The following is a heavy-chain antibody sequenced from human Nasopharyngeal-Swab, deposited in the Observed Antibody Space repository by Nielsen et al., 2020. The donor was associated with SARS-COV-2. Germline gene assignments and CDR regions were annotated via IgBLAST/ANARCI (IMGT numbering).Heavy chain of an antibody. Sequence: GESLKISCAASGFTFSSYAMSWVRQAPGKGLEWVSAISGSGGSTYYADSVKGRFTISRDNSKNTLYLQMNSLRAEDTAVYYCAKDRYYYGSGSLTRDYYYMDVWGEGTTVTVSS. CDR1: GFTFSSYA. V-gene: IGHV3-23*01. CDR2: ISGSGGST. CDR3: AKDRYYYGSGSLTRDYYYMDV. J-gene: IGHJ6*03. D-gene: IGHD3-10*01.